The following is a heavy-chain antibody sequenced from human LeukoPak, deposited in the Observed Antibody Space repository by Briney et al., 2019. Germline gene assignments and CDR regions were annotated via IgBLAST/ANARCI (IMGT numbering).Heavy chain of an antibody. Sequence: PGWSLRLSCAASGFTFTSYNMNWVRPAPGKGLAWVSSISSSRSYIYYADSVKGRFTISRDNAKNSMYLRMDSLRAEDTAVYYCARERAVTTGFVAFGIWGQGTMVPVSS. CDR1: GFTFTSYN. J-gene: IGHJ3*02. D-gene: IGHD4-17*01. V-gene: IGHV3-21*01. CDR2: ISSSRSYI. CDR3: ARERAVTTGFVAFGI.